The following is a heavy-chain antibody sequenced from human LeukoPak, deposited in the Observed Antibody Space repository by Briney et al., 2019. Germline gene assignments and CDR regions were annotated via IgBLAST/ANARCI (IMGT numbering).Heavy chain of an antibody. V-gene: IGHV3-72*01. J-gene: IGHJ6*02. CDR1: GFTFSDYY. CDR2: SRGKAKTYTT. Sequence: GALRLSCVASGFTFSDYYMDWVRQAPGKGLEWVARSRGKAKTYTTEYAASVKGRFTISRDESKSSLYLQMHSLIIEDTAVYYCARGASGNYNYHYGMDVWGQGTTVTVSS. D-gene: IGHD3-10*01. CDR3: ARGASGNYNYHYGMDV.